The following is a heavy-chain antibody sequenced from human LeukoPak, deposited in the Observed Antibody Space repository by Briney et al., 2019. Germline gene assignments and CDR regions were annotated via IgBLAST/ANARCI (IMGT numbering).Heavy chain of an antibody. D-gene: IGHD6-13*01. J-gene: IGHJ6*03. CDR3: ARHGAAAAGDYFYYYLDV. V-gene: IGHV4-59*08. CDR2: IYYSGST. Sequence: KPSETLSLTCTVSGASITSYYWSWIRQLPGKGLEWIGYIYYSGSTNYNPSLKSRVTISVDTSKNQFSLKLSSVSAADTAVYYCARHGAAAAGDYFYYYLDVWGKGNTVTVSS. CDR1: GASITSYY.